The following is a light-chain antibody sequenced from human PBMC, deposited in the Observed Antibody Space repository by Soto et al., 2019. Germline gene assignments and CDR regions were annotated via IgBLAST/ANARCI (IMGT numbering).Light chain of an antibody. Sequence: QSALTQPASVSGSPGQSITISCTGTSSDVGGYNFVSWYQQHPGKAPKLMIYEVSNRPSGFSNRFSGSKSGNPASLTISGLQAEDEADYYCSSYTSSTPLGYVFGTGTKLTVL. CDR3: SSYTSSTPLGYV. CDR1: SSDVGGYNF. V-gene: IGLV2-14*01. J-gene: IGLJ1*01. CDR2: EVS.